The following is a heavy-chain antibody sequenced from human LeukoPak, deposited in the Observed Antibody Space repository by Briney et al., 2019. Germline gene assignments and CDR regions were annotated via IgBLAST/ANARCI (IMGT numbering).Heavy chain of an antibody. V-gene: IGHV3-30*18. D-gene: IGHD1-26*01. J-gene: IGHJ4*02. CDR2: ISYDGSNK. Sequence: GGSLRLSCAASGFTFSSYGMHWVRQAPGKGLEWVAVISYDGSNKYYADSVKGRFTISRDNSKNTLYLQMNSLRAEDTAVYHCAKDRYGREDYWGQGTLVTVSS. CDR3: AKDRYGREDY. CDR1: GFTFSSYG.